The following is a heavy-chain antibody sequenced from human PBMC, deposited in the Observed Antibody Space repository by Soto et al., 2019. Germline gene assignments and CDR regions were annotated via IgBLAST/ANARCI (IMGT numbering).Heavy chain of an antibody. D-gene: IGHD3-3*01. J-gene: IGHJ4*01. CDR1: GFTFSSHE. V-gene: IGHV3-48*03. Sequence: GSLRLSCAASGFTFSSHEMNWVRQAPGKGLEWVSYIDYSGSRTDYADSVKGRFTISRDNAKNSLYLQMYSLRAEDTAIYYCVRGRTLLVPTSIDYWGHGTLVTVSS. CDR3: VRGRTLLVPTSIDY. CDR2: IDYSGSRT.